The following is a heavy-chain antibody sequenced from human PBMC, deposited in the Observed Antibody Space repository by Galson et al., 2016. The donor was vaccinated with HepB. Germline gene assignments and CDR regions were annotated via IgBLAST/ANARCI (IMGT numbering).Heavy chain of an antibody. CDR2: IHTSGST. Sequence: TLSLTCTVSGTSITSGSFYWTWIRQPAGKGLEWIGRIHTSGSTNYNPSLKRRVTISVDPSRNQFSLKLNSVTAADTAVYYCARDEDDSDSFDSWGQGTMVTVSS. J-gene: IGHJ3*02. V-gene: IGHV4-61*02. CDR1: GTSITSGSFY. CDR3: ARDEDDSDSFDS. D-gene: IGHD2-15*01.